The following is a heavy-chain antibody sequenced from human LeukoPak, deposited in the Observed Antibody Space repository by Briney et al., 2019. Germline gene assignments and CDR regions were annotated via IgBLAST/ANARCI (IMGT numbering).Heavy chain of an antibody. D-gene: IGHD6-13*01. CDR3: AKAPGGQLEEYYYYYYMDV. CDR2: IRYDGSNK. Sequence: PGGSLRLSCAASGFTFSSYGMHWVRQAPGKGLEWVAFIRYDGSNKYYADSVKGRFTISRDNSKNTLYPQMNSLRAEDTAVYYCAKAPGGQLEEYYYYYYMDVWGKGTTVTVSS. CDR1: GFTFSSYG. J-gene: IGHJ6*03. V-gene: IGHV3-30*02.